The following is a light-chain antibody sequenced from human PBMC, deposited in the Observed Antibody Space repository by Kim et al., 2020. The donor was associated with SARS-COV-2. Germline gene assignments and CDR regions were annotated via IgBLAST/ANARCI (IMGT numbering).Light chain of an antibody. Sequence: QPVLTQPPSASVTPGQRVTISCSGSISNIGRNTVSWYQQVPGTAPKLLVYGNNRRPSGVPDRVSGSKSGTSASLAISGLQSEDEADYSCATWDDSLNGPVFGGGTQLTVL. V-gene: IGLV1-44*01. CDR3: ATWDDSLNGPV. CDR2: GNN. CDR1: ISNIGRNT. J-gene: IGLJ3*02.